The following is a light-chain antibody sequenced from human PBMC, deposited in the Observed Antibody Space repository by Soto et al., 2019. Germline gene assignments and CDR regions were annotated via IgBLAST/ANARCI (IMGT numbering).Light chain of an antibody. CDR2: AAS. Sequence: DIQMTQSPSSLSASVGDRVTITCRARPAINNFLAWYQHKPGKVPKLLIYAASTLQSGVPSRFSGRGSGTDFTLTSSSQHREDVATYFYQKYNNAAWTFGQGTKVEIK. CDR1: PAINNF. CDR3: QKYNNAAWT. J-gene: IGKJ1*01. V-gene: IGKV1-27*01.